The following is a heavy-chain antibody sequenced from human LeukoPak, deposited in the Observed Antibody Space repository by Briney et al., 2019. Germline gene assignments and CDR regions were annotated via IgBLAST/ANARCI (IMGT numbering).Heavy chain of an antibody. J-gene: IGHJ3*02. CDR3: ATLRRSFDAFDI. CDR1: GYTLTELS. Sequence: ASVKVSCKVSGYTLTELSMHWVRQAPGKGLEWMGGFDPEDGETIYAQKFQGRVTMTEDTSTDTAYMELSSLRSEDTAVYYCATLRRSFDAFDIWGQGTMVTVPS. D-gene: IGHD1-26*01. V-gene: IGHV1-24*01. CDR2: FDPEDGET.